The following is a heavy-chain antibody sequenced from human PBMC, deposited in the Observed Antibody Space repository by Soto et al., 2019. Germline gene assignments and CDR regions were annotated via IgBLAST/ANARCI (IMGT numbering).Heavy chain of an antibody. V-gene: IGHV2-5*02. D-gene: IGHD2-21*02. CDR3: IQSRCGGDCLQSYASYYYYGMDV. CDR2: IYWDDDK. J-gene: IGHJ6*02. Sequence: QITLKESGPTLVKPTQTLTLTCTFSAFSLSTGGVGVGWIRQPAGKALEWLALIYWDDDKRYSPSLRSRLTITKDTSKSQVVITMTTMDPVDTATYYCIQSRCGGDCLQSYASYYYYGMDVWGQGTTVTVSS. CDR1: AFSLSTGGVG.